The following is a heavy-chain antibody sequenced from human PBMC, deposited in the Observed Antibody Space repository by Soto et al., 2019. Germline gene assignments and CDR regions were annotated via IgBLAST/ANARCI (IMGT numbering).Heavy chain of an antibody. CDR3: ARKNLGTGTNDYYFGMEV. Sequence: SETLSLTCTVSGGSVSSGNYYWSWIRQPPGKGLEWIGHIHYSGDTKYNPSLRSRVTISVDTSRNKFSLKVNSVTAADTAVYYCARKNLGTGTNDYYFGMEVCGQGTTVTVSS. D-gene: IGHD1-7*01. J-gene: IGHJ6*02. V-gene: IGHV4-61*01. CDR2: IHYSGDT. CDR1: GGSVSSGNYY.